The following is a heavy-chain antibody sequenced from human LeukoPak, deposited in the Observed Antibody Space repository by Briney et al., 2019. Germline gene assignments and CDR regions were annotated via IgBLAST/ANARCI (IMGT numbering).Heavy chain of an antibody. Sequence: SETLSLTCTVSGGSISSYYWSWIRQPPGKGLEWIGYISYSGSTNYNPSLKSRVTISIDTSKNQFSLKLRSVTAADTAIYYCASGRRGGYGLDVWDQGTTVTVSS. D-gene: IGHD3-16*01. J-gene: IGHJ6*02. V-gene: IGHV4-59*08. CDR2: ISYSGST. CDR1: GGSISSYY. CDR3: ASGRRGGYGLDV.